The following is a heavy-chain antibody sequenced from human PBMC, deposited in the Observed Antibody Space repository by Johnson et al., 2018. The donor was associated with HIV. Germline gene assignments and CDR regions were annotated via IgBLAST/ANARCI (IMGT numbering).Heavy chain of an antibody. D-gene: IGHD2-8*01. CDR1: GFTFSSYA. CDR2: ISGSGGSP. V-gene: IGHV3-23*04. CDR3: ARLGLTDAFDI. Sequence: VTLVESGGGVVQPGRSLSLSCAASGFTFSSYAMSWVRQAPGKGLEWVSAISGSGGSPYYADSVKGRFTISRDNSKNTLYLQMNSLRAEDTAVYYCARLGLTDAFDIWGQGTMVTVSP. J-gene: IGHJ3*02.